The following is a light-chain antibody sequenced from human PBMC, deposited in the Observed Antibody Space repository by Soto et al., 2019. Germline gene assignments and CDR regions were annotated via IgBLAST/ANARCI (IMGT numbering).Light chain of an antibody. Sequence: QSALTQPRSVSGSPGQSVTISCTGTSSDVGDYNYVSWYQQHPDKAPKLMIYDVSKRPSGVPDRFSGSKSGNTASLTISGLQAEDEADYYCCSYAGGYTWVFGGGTKVTVL. CDR2: DVS. CDR1: SSDVGDYNY. CDR3: CSYAGGYTWV. V-gene: IGLV2-11*01. J-gene: IGLJ3*02.